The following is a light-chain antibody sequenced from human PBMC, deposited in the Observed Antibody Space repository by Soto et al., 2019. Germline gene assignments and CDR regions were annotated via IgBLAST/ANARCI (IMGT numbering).Light chain of an antibody. Sequence: DIQMTQSPSSLSASVGDRVTITCQASQDISNYLNWYQQKPGKAPKLLIYDASNLETGVPSRFSGSGSGKDFTFTISSLQPEDTATYYCQQYDNLLLTFGGGTKVDI. CDR3: QQYDNLLLT. V-gene: IGKV1-33*01. CDR2: DAS. J-gene: IGKJ4*01. CDR1: QDISNY.